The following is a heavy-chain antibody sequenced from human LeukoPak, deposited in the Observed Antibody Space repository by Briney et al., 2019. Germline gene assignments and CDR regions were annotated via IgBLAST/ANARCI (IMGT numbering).Heavy chain of an antibody. D-gene: IGHD3-9*01. CDR1: GFTFTDFY. CDR2: ISSSGTTI. V-gene: IGHV3-11*01. CDR3: ARALTGFIPGN. Sequence: GGSLRLSCAASGFTFTDFYMSWIRQAPGKGLEWVSYISSSGTTIYYADSVMDRFTISRDNAKNSLYLQMNSLRAEDTAVYYCARALTGFIPGNWGQGTLVTVSS. J-gene: IGHJ4*02.